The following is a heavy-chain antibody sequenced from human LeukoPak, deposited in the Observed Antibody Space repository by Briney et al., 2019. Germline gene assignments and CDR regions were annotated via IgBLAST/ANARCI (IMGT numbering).Heavy chain of an antibody. D-gene: IGHD3-9*01. Sequence: GASVKVSCKASGGTFSSYAISWVRQAPGQGLEWMGRIIPIFGTANYAQKFQGRVTITADKSTSTAYMELSSLRSEDTAVYYYARGPMTGPGSIDYWGQGTLVTVSS. CDR1: GGTFSSYA. J-gene: IGHJ4*02. CDR3: ARGPMTGPGSIDY. CDR2: IIPIFGTA. V-gene: IGHV1-69*06.